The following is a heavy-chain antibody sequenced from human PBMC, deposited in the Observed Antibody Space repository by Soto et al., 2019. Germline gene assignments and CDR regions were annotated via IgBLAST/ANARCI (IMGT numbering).Heavy chain of an antibody. Sequence: ASVKVSCKTSGYTFTGHHIHWVRQAPGQGLEWMGWINPISGGTKYREKFQGRVSITRDKSSSTAYMELSSLTSDDSAVYYCAKEMAVAGKRGNWFDPWGQGTLVTVSS. CDR3: AKEMAVAGKRGNWFDP. CDR2: INPISGGT. V-gene: IGHV1-2*02. J-gene: IGHJ5*02. D-gene: IGHD6-19*01. CDR1: GYTFTGHH.